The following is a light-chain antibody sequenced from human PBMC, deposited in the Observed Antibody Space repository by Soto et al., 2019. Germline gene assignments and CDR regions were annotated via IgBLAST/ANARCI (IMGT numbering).Light chain of an antibody. Sequence: DIQMTQSPSSLSASIGDRVTITCRASQSVRTHLNWYHQKPGKAPELLIYAASSLQAGVPSRFSGSGSGTDFTLTISSLHPEDFGDYYCQQSDSPPRTFGQGTNLEIK. CDR3: QQSDSPPRT. CDR2: AAS. V-gene: IGKV1-39*01. CDR1: QSVRTH. J-gene: IGKJ2*01.